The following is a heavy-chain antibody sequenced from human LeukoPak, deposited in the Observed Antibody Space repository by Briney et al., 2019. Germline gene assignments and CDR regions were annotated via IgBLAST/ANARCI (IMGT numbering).Heavy chain of an antibody. CDR2: IYHSGST. V-gene: IGHV4-4*02. CDR1: GGSFTGSNW. Sequence: SGTLSLTCAVSGGSFTGSNWWSWVRQPPGKGLEWIGEIYHSGSTNYNPSLKSRVTISVDTSKNQFSLKLSSVTAADTAVYYCARDGTGTSLYGMDVWGQGTTVTVSS. D-gene: IGHD1-1*01. CDR3: ARDGTGTSLYGMDV. J-gene: IGHJ6*02.